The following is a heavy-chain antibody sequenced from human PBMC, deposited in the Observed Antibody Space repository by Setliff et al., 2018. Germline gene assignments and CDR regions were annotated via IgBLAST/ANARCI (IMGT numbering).Heavy chain of an antibody. CDR2: IGARNVKT. CDR3: ARRWETGDQDAYDI. D-gene: IGHD7-27*01. Sequence: GASVKFSCKASGYTFTTYGISWVRQAPGQGLEWMGWIGARNVKTNYAQKFQDRVTMTTDTSTSTGYMELRSLTSDDTAVYYCARRWETGDQDAYDIWGQGTMVTVSS. J-gene: IGHJ3*02. V-gene: IGHV1-18*04. CDR1: GYTFTTYG.